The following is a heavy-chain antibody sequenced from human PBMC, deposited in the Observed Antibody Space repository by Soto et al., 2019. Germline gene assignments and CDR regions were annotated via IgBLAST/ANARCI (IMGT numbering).Heavy chain of an antibody. CDR2: IIRIFHTP. J-gene: IGHJ4*02. Sequence: SVKVSCKASGYTFTGYYVHWVRQAPGHGLEWMGGIIRIFHTPTYAQKFQGRVTITADESTSTAYMELISLRSDDTAVYYCVHRRDGYNSAFFDYWGQGTLVTVSS. CDR1: GYTFTGYY. V-gene: IGHV1-69*13. CDR3: VHRRDGYNSAFFDY. D-gene: IGHD5-12*01.